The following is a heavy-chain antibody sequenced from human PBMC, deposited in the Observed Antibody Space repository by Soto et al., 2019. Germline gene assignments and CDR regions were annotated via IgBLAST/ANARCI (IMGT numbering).Heavy chain of an antibody. V-gene: IGHV4-59*01. J-gene: IGHJ4*02. D-gene: IGHD3-16*01. CDR3: VRSGHTFGGVI. CDR1: GASISNYY. CDR2: IYSSGSA. Sequence: QVQLQESGPGLVKPSETLSLTCTVSGASISNYYGSWIRQPPGKGLEWIAFIYSSGSANYNSSLKSRATISVDTYNNQFSLILTSVTAAVTAVYYCVRSGHTFGGVIWGRGTLVTVSS.